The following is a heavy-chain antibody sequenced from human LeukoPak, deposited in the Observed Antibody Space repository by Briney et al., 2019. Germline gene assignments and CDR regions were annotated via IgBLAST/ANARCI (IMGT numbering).Heavy chain of an antibody. CDR3: ARTSSSWYFPGWFDP. V-gene: IGHV4-39*07. J-gene: IGHJ5*02. Sequence: SETLPLTCTVSGGSISSSTYYWGWIRQPPGKGLEWIGNIYNSGNTYYNPSLKSRVTISVDTSKNQFSLKLSSVTAADTAVYYCARTSSSWYFPGWFDPWGQGTLVTVSS. D-gene: IGHD6-13*01. CDR2: IYNSGNT. CDR1: GGSISSSTYY.